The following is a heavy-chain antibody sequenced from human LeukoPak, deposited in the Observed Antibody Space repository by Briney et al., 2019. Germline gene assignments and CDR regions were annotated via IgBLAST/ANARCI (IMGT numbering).Heavy chain of an antibody. Sequence: PGGSLRLSCEASGFIFDSYYMHWVRQAPGKGLEWVAHIRQDGNNRIYIDSVKGRFTISRDNDEKTVYLQMNSLRREDTAIYYCAKDVAMTYRGYFDLWGRGTQVTVSS. D-gene: IGHD2-15*01. CDR1: GFIFDSYY. CDR3: AKDVAMTYRGYFDL. V-gene: IGHV3-30*02. CDR2: IRQDGNNR. J-gene: IGHJ2*01.